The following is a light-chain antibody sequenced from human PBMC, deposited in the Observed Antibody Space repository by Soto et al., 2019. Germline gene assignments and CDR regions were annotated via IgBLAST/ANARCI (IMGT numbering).Light chain of an antibody. V-gene: IGKV3-15*01. CDR3: QQYNNWPRRT. Sequence: EIVMTQSPSSLSASPGERATLTCRASQSISTTLDWYQPKHGQAPRLLMFRTSSRDTGIPARISGSRCGTEFNLTISSLQSEDFVVYYCQQYNNWPRRTFGGGTKVDI. CDR2: RTS. CDR1: QSISTT. J-gene: IGKJ4*02.